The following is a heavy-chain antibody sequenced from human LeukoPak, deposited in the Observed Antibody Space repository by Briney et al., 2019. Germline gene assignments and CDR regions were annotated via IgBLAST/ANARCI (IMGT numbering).Heavy chain of an antibody. CDR3: AREVVAATSRWFDP. J-gene: IGHJ5*02. D-gene: IGHD2-15*01. CDR2: ISSSSSYI. CDR1: GFTFSSYE. Sequence: GGSLRLSCAASGFTFSSYEMNWVRQAPGKGLEWVSSISSSSSYIYYADSVKGRFTISRDNAKNSLYLQMNSLRAEDTAVYYCAREVVAATSRWFDPWGQGTLVTVSS. V-gene: IGHV3-21*01.